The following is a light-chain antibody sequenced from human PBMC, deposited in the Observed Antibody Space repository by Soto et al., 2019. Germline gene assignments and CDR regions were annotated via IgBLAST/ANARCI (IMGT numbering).Light chain of an antibody. J-gene: IGKJ1*01. CDR3: QQYGSSRWT. Sequence: EIVLTQSPGILPLSPGERATLSCRASQSVSNDFLAWYQQKPGQAPRLLIYGASTRATDVPDRFSGSGSGADFTLTISRLEPADFALYYCQQYGSSRWTFGQGTKVDI. CDR1: QSVSNDF. CDR2: GAS. V-gene: IGKV3-20*01.